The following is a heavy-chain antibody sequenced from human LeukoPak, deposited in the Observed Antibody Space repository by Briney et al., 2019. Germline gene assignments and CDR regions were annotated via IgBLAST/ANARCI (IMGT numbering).Heavy chain of an antibody. D-gene: IGHD2-2*01. J-gene: IGHJ4*02. Sequence: PGGSLRLSCAASGFTFSSYAMSWVRQAPGKGLEWVSAISGSGGSTYYADSVKGRLTISRDNSKNTLYLQMNSLRAEDTAVYYCAKQGLGYCSSTSCWVDYWGQGTLVTVSS. CDR3: AKQGLGYCSSTSCWVDY. CDR2: ISGSGGST. V-gene: IGHV3-23*01. CDR1: GFTFSSYA.